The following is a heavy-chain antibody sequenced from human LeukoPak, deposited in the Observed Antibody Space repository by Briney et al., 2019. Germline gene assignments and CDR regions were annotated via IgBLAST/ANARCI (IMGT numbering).Heavy chain of an antibody. V-gene: IGHV4-4*07. D-gene: IGHD2-2*01. CDR2: ICISGST. CDR3: AGFVVVPAAERSGNWFDP. CDR1: GGSISSYY. J-gene: IGHJ5*02. Sequence: SQTLSLTCTVPGGSISSYYWSWIRQPAGKGLDWIGLICISGSTNYNPSLKSRVTMSVDTSKNQFSLKLSSVTAADTAVYYCAGFVVVPAAERSGNWFDPWGRGTLVTGSS.